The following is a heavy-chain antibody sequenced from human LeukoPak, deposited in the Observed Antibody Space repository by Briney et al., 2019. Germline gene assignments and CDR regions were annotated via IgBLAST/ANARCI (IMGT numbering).Heavy chain of an antibody. CDR2: ISGSGGST. Sequence: GGSLRLSCAASGFTFSSYAMGWVRQAPGKGLEWVSAISGSGGSTYYADSVKGRFTISRDNSKNTLYLQMNSLRAEDTAVYSCAKDQGIVGATPYFDYWGQGTLVTVSS. V-gene: IGHV3-23*01. D-gene: IGHD1-26*01. J-gene: IGHJ4*02. CDR1: GFTFSSYA. CDR3: AKDQGIVGATPYFDY.